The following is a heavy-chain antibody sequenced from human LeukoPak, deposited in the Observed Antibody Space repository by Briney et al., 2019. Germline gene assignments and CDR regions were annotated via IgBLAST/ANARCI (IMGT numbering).Heavy chain of an antibody. J-gene: IGHJ4*02. CDR3: AKVFGDMIVVVIGYFDY. CDR2: ISGSGGST. Sequence: GGSLRLSCAASGFTFSSYAMSWVRQAPGKGLEWVSAISGSGGSTYYADSVKGRFTISRDNSKNTLYLQMNSPRAEDTAVYYCAKVFGDMIVVVIGYFDYWGQGTLVTVSS. CDR1: GFTFSSYA. V-gene: IGHV3-23*01. D-gene: IGHD3-22*01.